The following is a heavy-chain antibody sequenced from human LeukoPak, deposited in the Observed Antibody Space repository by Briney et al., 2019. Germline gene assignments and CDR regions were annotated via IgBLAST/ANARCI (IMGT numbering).Heavy chain of an antibody. CDR2: IYTSGST. Sequence: SETLSLTCTVSGGSISSGSYYWSWIRQPAGPGLEWLGRIYTSGSTNYNPSLKSRVTISVDTSKNQFSLELSSVTAADTAVYYCARVSGSYRWYFDYWGQGTLVTVTS. J-gene: IGHJ4*02. CDR1: GGSISSGSYY. V-gene: IGHV4-61*02. CDR3: ARVSGSYRWYFDY. D-gene: IGHD1-26*01.